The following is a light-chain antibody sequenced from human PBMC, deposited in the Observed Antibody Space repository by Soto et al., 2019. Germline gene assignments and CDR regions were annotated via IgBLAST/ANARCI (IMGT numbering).Light chain of an antibody. V-gene: IGKV3-15*01. J-gene: IGKJ5*01. CDR1: QSVSSY. CDR3: QQYIKWPIT. CDR2: DAS. Sequence: EIVLTQSPATLSLSPGERATLSCRASQSVSSYLVWYQQKPGQAPRLLISDASTRATGIPARFSGSGSGTEFTLTVSSLQSEDFAVYYCQQYIKWPITFGQGTRLEI.